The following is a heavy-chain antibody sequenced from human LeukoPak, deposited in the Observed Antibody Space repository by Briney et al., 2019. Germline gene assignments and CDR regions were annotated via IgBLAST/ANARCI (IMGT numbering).Heavy chain of an antibody. V-gene: IGHV3-7*01. CDR1: GFPFRRYW. CDR3: AIGKAWPLGS. Sequence: GGSLRLSCAVSGFPFRRYWMRWVRQAPGKGLEWVANIKQGGSEKYYVDSVKGPFTISRDNAKYSLYLQMNSLRAEDTAVYYCAIGKAWPLGSWGQGDLWSVSS. CDR2: IKQGGSEK. J-gene: IGHJ5*02. D-gene: IGHD3-16*01.